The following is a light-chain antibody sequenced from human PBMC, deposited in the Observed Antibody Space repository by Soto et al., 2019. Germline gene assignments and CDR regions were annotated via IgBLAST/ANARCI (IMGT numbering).Light chain of an antibody. CDR1: SGHSSYA. V-gene: IGLV4-69*01. Sequence: QLVLTQSPSASASLGASVKLTCTLSSGHSSYAIACHQQQPEKGHRYLMKFNSDGSHSKWDGIPDRFSGSSSGAERYLTISSLQSEDEADYYCQTWGTGIVVFGGGTKLTVL. CDR3: QTWGTGIVV. J-gene: IGLJ2*01. CDR2: FNSDGSH.